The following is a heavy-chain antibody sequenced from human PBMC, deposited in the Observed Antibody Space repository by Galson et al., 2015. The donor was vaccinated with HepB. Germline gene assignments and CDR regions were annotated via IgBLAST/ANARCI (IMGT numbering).Heavy chain of an antibody. J-gene: IGHJ5*02. CDR3: ARAGRSNYDFWTGSNGFDP. D-gene: IGHD3-3*01. Sequence: SVKVSCKASGYTLTSHYIHWVRQAPGQGLEWMGIINPSSGITTFAQKFQGRVTMTRDTSTSTVYMEVSSLGSEDTAVYYCARAGRSNYDFWTGSNGFDPWGQGTLVTVSS. CDR2: INPSSGIT. V-gene: IGHV1-46*03. CDR1: GYTLTSHY.